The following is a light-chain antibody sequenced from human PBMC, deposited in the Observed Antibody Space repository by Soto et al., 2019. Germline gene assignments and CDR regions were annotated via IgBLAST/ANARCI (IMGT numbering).Light chain of an antibody. J-gene: IGKJ2*01. Sequence: DIQMTQFPSTLSASIGDRVTITCQASQTISSSLAWYQQKPGKAPKLLIYRASSLETGVPSRFSGSGSGTEFTLTIRSRQPDDFATYYCQQYNSYSPYTFGQGTRLEIK. CDR2: RAS. V-gene: IGKV1-5*03. CDR3: QQYNSYSPYT. CDR1: QTISSS.